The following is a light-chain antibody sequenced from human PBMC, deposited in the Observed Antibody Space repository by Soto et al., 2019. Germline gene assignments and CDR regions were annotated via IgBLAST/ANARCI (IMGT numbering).Light chain of an antibody. CDR3: QQYYSYPIT. CDR2: GAS. V-gene: IGKV1D-16*01. Sequence: DIQMTQSPSSLSAAVGDRVTITCRASQHINTWLVWYQQKSGKAPKSLIYGASTLQSGVPSRFSGSGSGTDFTHTISSLQPEDSATYYCQQYYSYPITFGPGTTVHIK. CDR1: QHINTW. J-gene: IGKJ3*01.